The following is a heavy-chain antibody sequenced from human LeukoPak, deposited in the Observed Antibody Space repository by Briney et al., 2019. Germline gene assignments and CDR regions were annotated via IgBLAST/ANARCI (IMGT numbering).Heavy chain of an antibody. CDR1: GYTFTSYG. J-gene: IGHJ6*03. CDR3: ARLRGYGGSYYLNYYYYMDV. CDR2: ISAHNGNT. Sequence: GASVKVSCKASGYTFTSYGISWVRQAPGQGLEWMGWISAHNGNTNYAQKLQGRVTMTTDTSTSTAYMELRSLRSDDTAVYYCARLRGYGGSYYLNYYYYMDVWGKGTTVTVSS. D-gene: IGHD1-26*01. V-gene: IGHV1-18*01.